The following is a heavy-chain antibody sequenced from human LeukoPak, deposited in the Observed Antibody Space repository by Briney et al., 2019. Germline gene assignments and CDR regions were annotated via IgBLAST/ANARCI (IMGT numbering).Heavy chain of an antibody. Sequence: ASVKVSCKVSGYTFTDYYMHWVQQAPGKGLEWMGLVGPEDGETIYAEKFQGRVTITADTSTDTAYMELSSLRSEDTAVYYCATYHSSGWTMGYWGQGTLVTVSS. CDR2: VGPEDGET. D-gene: IGHD6-19*01. CDR3: ATYHSSGWTMGY. J-gene: IGHJ4*02. CDR1: GYTFTDYY. V-gene: IGHV1-69-2*01.